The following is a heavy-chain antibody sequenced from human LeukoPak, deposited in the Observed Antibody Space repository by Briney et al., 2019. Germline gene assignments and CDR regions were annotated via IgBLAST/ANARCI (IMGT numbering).Heavy chain of an antibody. Sequence: SQTVSLTCPICGYSVSSNSAAWNWIRQSPSRALEWLGSTYYRSKWYNDYAVSVKSRITINPDTSKDQFSLQLNSVTPEDTAVYYCAKDGPRGGSYLLPPDYWGQGNLVTVSS. CDR2: TYYRSKWYN. CDR3: AKDGPRGGSYLLPPDY. V-gene: IGHV6-1*01. CDR1: GYSVSSNSAA. D-gene: IGHD1-26*01. J-gene: IGHJ4*02.